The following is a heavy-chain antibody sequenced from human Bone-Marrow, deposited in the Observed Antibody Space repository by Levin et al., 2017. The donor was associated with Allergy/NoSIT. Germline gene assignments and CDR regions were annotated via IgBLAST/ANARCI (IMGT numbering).Heavy chain of an antibody. J-gene: IGHJ6*02. D-gene: IGHD3-16*01. V-gene: IGHV3-9*01. CDR1: GFTFGDSA. CDR3: SKDTYTSLYFHGFDV. CDR2: ISWNGGNL. Sequence: LSLTCAASGFTFGDSAMNWVRQVPGKGLEWVSGISWNGGNLGYADSVRGRFTISRDNDKSTLYLQMNNLRPEDSALYFCSKDTYTSLYFHGFDVWGQGTTVTVSS.